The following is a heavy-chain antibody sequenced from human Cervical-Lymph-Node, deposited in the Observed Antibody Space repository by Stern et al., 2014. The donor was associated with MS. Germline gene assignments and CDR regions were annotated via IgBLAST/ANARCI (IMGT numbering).Heavy chain of an antibody. CDR1: GFKFSNYV. D-gene: IGHD2-2*01. Sequence: VQLVESGGGVVQPGRSLRLSCAASGFKFSNYVMHWVRQAPGKGLEWVALIWYDGSNKYYTDSVQGRFTISRDKSKDTLYLQMNGLRPEDAALYYGARDASYQLLDHWGQGTLVTVSS. J-gene: IGHJ1*01. CDR3: ARDASYQLLDH. V-gene: IGHV3-33*01. CDR2: IWYDGSNK.